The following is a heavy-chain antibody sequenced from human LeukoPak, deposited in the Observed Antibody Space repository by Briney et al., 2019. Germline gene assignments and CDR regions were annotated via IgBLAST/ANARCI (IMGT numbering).Heavy chain of an antibody. J-gene: IGHJ4*02. CDR3: ARDLDDSYSSSSDY. Sequence: GGSLRLSCAASGFTFSSYGMHWVRQAPGKGLEWVAVISYDGSNKYYADSVKGRFTISRDNSKNTLYLQMNSLRAEDTAVYYCARDLDDSYSSSSDYWGQGTLVTVSS. V-gene: IGHV3-30*03. CDR2: ISYDGSNK. D-gene: IGHD6-6*01. CDR1: GFTFSSYG.